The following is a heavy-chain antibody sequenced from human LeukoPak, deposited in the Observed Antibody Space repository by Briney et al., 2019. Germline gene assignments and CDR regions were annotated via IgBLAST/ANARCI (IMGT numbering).Heavy chain of an antibody. Sequence: ASMKVSCRASGYTFTSYGISWVRQAPGRGLEWMGWISAYNGDTQYAQKVQGRVTMTTDTSTRTAYMELRNLISDDTAVYYCARVGRYSSTWPPAGDDAFDVWGQGTLVTVS. CDR1: GYTFTSYG. CDR2: ISAYNGDT. CDR3: ARVGRYSSTWPPAGDDAFDV. J-gene: IGHJ3*01. V-gene: IGHV1-18*01. D-gene: IGHD6-13*01.